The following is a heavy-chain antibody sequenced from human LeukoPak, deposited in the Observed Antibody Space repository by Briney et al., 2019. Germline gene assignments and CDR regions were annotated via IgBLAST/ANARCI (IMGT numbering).Heavy chain of an antibody. CDR2: ISAYNGNT. J-gene: IGHJ4*02. D-gene: IGHD6-19*01. CDR3: ARERSGWPPDY. Sequence: ASVKVSCKASGYTFTSFGISWVRQAPGQGLEWMGWISAYNGNTDYAQKFQGIVTMTKDTSTSTVYMELRSLRSDDTAVYYCARERSGWPPDYWGQGTLVTVSS. V-gene: IGHV1-18*01. CDR1: GYTFTSFG.